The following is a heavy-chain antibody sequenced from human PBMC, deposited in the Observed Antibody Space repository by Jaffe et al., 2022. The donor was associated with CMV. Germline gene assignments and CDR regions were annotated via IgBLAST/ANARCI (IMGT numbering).Heavy chain of an antibody. J-gene: IGHJ4*02. CDR3: VGGVAADY. CDR2: INPSSVYT. V-gene: IGHV3-11*06. CDR1: GFSFSDQY. Sequence: QVKLVESGGGLVKPGGSLRLSCAASGFSFSDQYMTWVRQAPGKGLEWISHINPSSVYTEYAGSVKGRFIISRDNSKNSVFLQMNTLKAEDTAVYYCVGGVAADYWGQGILVTVSS. D-gene: IGHD6-19*01.